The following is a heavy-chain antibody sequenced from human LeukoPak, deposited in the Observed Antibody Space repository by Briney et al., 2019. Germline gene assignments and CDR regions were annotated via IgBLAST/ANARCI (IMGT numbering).Heavy chain of an antibody. V-gene: IGHV4-39*01. CDR2: IYYSGST. J-gene: IGHJ3*02. CDR1: GGSISSSSYY. CDR3: GSSGWYWGGFDI. Sequence: EPSETLSLTCTVSGGSISSSSYYWGWIRQPPGMGLEWIGSIYYSGSTYYNPSLKSRVTISVDTYKNQFSLKLSSVTAADTAVYYCGSSGWYWGGFDIWGQGTMVTVSS. D-gene: IGHD6-19*01.